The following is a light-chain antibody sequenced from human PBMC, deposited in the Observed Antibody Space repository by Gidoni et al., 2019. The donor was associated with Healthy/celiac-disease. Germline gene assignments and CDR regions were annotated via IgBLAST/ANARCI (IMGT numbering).Light chain of an antibody. J-gene: IGKJ4*01. Sequence: DIQMTQSTSSLSASVGDRVTITCQASQDISNYLHWYQQKPGKAPKLLIYDASNLETGVPSRFSGSRSGTDFTFTSSSLQPEDIATYYCQQYDNLPTLTFGGGTKSEIK. CDR1: QDISNY. CDR2: DAS. V-gene: IGKV1-33*01. CDR3: QQYDNLPTLT.